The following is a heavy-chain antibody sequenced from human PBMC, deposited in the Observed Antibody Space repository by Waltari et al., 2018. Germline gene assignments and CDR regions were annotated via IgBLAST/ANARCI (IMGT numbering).Heavy chain of an antibody. CDR3: ARDRAWYYYDSSGPLDY. CDR2: INPNSGGT. J-gene: IGHJ4*02. D-gene: IGHD3-22*01. Sequence: QVQLVQSGAEVKKTGASVKVPCKASGYTFTGSYMHWVRQAPGQGLEWMGWINPNSGGTNYAQKFQGRVTMTRDTSISTAYMELSRLRSDDTAVYYCARDRAWYYYDSSGPLDYWGQGTLVTVSS. V-gene: IGHV1-2*02. CDR1: GYTFTGSY.